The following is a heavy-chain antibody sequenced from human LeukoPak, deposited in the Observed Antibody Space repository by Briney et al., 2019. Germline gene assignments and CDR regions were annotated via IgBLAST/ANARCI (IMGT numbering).Heavy chain of an antibody. Sequence: SETLSLTCAVYGGSFGGYYWSWIRQPPGKGLEWIGEINHSGSTNYNPSLKSRVTISVATSKNQFSLKLSSVTAADTAVYYCARDSGYDSQSSYFDYWGQGTPVTVSS. CDR2: INHSGST. J-gene: IGHJ4*02. V-gene: IGHV4-34*01. D-gene: IGHD5-12*01. CDR1: GGSFGGYY. CDR3: ARDSGYDSQSSYFDY.